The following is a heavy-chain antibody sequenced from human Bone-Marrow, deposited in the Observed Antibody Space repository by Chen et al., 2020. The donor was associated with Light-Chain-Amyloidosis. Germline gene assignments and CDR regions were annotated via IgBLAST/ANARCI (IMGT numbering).Heavy chain of an antibody. CDR3: ARAASLLRPFDV. CDR1: GYIFTDSW. D-gene: IGHD3-16*01. J-gene: IGHJ3*01. CDR2: IDPSDSYT. Sequence: EVQLVQSGAEGKKPGESLRISCKGSGYIFTDSWIYWVRQMPGRGLEWMGRIDPSDSYTYYNPSFEGHVTISADRSSATVYLQWSSLQASDTAIYFCARAASLLRPFDVWGQGTMVAVS. V-gene: IGHV5-10-1*03.